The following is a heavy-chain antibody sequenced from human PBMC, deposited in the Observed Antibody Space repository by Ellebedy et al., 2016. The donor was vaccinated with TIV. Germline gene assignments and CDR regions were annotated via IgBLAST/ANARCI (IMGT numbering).Heavy chain of an antibody. J-gene: IGHJ4*02. V-gene: IGHV4-39*01. Sequence: SETLSLXXTVSGGSISSSSYYWGWIRQPPGKGLEWIGSIYYSGSTYYNPSLKSRVTISVDTSKNQFSLKLSSVTAADTAVYYCARHLPPDYDSYGDPGDYWGQGTLVTVSS. CDR2: IYYSGST. CDR3: ARHLPPDYDSYGDPGDY. CDR1: GGSISSSSYY. D-gene: IGHD4-17*01.